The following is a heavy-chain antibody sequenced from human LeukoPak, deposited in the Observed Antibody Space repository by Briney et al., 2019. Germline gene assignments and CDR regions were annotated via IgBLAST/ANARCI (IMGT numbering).Heavy chain of an antibody. CDR1: GYTFTSYG. D-gene: IGHD3-3*02. V-gene: IGHV1-18*01. J-gene: IGHJ4*02. Sequence: GASVKVSCKASGYTFTSYGISWVRQAPGQGLEWMGWISAYNGNTNYAQKLQGRVTMTTDTSTSTAYMELRSLRSDDTAVYYCARLDFIFDPNYYYFDYWGQGTLVTASS. CDR3: ARLDFIFDPNYYYFDY. CDR2: ISAYNGNT.